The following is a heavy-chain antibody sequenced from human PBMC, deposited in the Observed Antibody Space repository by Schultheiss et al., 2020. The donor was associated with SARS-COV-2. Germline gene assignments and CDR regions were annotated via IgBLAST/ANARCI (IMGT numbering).Heavy chain of an antibody. CDR1: GFTFSSYA. D-gene: IGHD3-16*01. J-gene: IGHJ6*02. V-gene: IGHV3-23*01. CDR3: ARETMITFGGAIYPQSYGMDV. Sequence: GESLKISCAASGFTFSSYAMHWVRQAPGKGLEWVSAISGSGGSTYYADSVKGRFTISRDNAKNSLYLQMNSLRAEDTAVYYCARETMITFGGAIYPQSYGMDVWGQGTTVTVSS. CDR2: ISGSGGST.